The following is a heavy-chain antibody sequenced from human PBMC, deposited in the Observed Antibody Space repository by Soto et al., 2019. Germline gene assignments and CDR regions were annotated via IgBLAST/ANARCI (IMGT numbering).Heavy chain of an antibody. Sequence: PGGSLRLSCAASGFTFSIYAMSWVRQAPGKGLEWVSGISGSGGSTYYADSVKGRFAISRDSSKSTLSLQMNNLRAEDTAVYYCAKNRYVVVPAAPDAFDIPGQRTIVTGSS. CDR3: AKNRYVVVPAAPDAFDI. V-gene: IGHV3-23*01. CDR1: GFTFSIYA. J-gene: IGHJ3*02. CDR2: ISGSGGST. D-gene: IGHD2-2*01.